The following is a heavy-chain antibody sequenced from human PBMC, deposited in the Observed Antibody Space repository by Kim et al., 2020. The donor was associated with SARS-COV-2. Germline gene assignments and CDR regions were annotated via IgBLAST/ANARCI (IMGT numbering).Heavy chain of an antibody. D-gene: IGHD3-3*01. J-gene: IGHJ3*02. CDR2: IYYSGST. CDR1: GGSISSSSYY. CDR3: ATPLLRFLTTSSQAFDI. V-gene: IGHV4-39*01. Sequence: SETLSLTCTVSGGSISSSSYYWGWIRQPPGKGLEWIGSIYYSGSTYYNPSLKSRVTISVDTSKNQFSLKLSSVTAADTAVYYCATPLLRFLTTSSQAFDIWGQGTMVTVSS.